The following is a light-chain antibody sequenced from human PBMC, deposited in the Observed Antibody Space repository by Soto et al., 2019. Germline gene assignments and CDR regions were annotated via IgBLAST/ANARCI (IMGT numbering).Light chain of an antibody. J-gene: IGKJ2*02. Sequence: DIQMTQSPSSLSASVGDRVTITCRASQSISSYLNWYQQKPGKAPKLLIYAASSLQSGVPSRFSGSGSGTDFTITISSLQPEDFATYYCQQSYSTPRGTFGQGTKLEIK. CDR3: QQSYSTPRGT. CDR2: AAS. CDR1: QSISSY. V-gene: IGKV1-39*01.